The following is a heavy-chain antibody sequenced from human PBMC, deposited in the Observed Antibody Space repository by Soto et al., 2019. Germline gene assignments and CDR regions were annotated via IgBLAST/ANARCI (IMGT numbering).Heavy chain of an antibody. D-gene: IGHD1-1*01. CDR3: AKAPGPLFFQERYFDY. CDR2: ISGSGGST. CDR1: GFTFSSYA. Sequence: PGGSLRLSCAASGFTFSSYAMSWVRQAPGKGLEWVSAISGSGGSTYYADSVKGRFTISRDNSKNTLYLQMNSLRAEDTAVYYCAKAPGPLFFQERYFDYWGQGTLVTVSS. J-gene: IGHJ4*02. V-gene: IGHV3-23*01.